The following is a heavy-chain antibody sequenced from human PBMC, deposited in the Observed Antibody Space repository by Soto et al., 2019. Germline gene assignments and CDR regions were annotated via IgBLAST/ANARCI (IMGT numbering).Heavy chain of an antibody. CDR1: GGSISSYY. V-gene: IGHV4-59*13. CDR2: IYYSGST. J-gene: IGHJ3*02. D-gene: IGHD6-13*01. CDR3: AREGYSSSWYAGGAFDI. Sequence: QVQLQESGPGLVKPSETLSLTCTVSGGSISSYYWSWIRQPPGKGLEWIGYIYYSGSTNYNPSLTRRVPISVDTSKNQFSLKLSSVTAADTAVYYCAREGYSSSWYAGGAFDIWGQGTMVTVSS.